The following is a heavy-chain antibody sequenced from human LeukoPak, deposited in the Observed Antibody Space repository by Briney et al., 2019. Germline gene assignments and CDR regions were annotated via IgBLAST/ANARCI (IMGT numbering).Heavy chain of an antibody. V-gene: IGHV5-51*01. D-gene: IGHD3-10*01. Sequence: GESLKISCKGSGYSFTSYWIGWVRQMPGKGLEWMGIIYPGDSDTRYSPSFQGQVTISADKSISTAYLQWSSLKASDTAMYYCARTYYYGSGPPGLVWFDPWGQGTLVTVSS. CDR1: GYSFTSYW. J-gene: IGHJ5*02. CDR3: ARTYYYGSGPPGLVWFDP. CDR2: IYPGDSDT.